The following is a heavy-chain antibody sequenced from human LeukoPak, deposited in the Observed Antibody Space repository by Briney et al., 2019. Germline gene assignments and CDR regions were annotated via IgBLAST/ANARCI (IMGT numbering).Heavy chain of an antibody. CDR2: IKQDGRER. D-gene: IGHD1-26*01. V-gene: IGHV3-7*01. CDR3: ARGGAHGMDV. Sequence: GGSLRLSCAASGFTLSSFWMSWVRQTPGKGLEWVANIKQDGRERYYVDSVKGRFTISRDNAKNSLYLQMNSLRAEDTAVYYCARGGAHGMDVWGQGTTVTVSS. CDR1: GFTLSSFW. J-gene: IGHJ6*02.